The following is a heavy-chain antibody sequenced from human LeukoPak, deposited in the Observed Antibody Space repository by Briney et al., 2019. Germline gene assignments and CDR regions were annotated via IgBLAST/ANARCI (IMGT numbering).Heavy chain of an antibody. CDR3: ARDRFFDWNDSDAFDI. CDR1: GGSISSYY. V-gene: IGHV4-59*01. Sequence: SETLSLTCTVSGGSISSYYWSWIRQPPGKGLEWIGYIYYSGSTNCNPSLKSRVTISVDTSKNQFSLKLSSVTAADTAVYYCARDRFFDWNDSDAFDIWGQGTMVTVSS. D-gene: IGHD1-1*01. CDR2: IYYSGST. J-gene: IGHJ3*02.